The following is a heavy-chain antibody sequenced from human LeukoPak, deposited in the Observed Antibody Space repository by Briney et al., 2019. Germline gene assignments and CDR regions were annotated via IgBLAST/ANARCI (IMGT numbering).Heavy chain of an antibody. J-gene: IGHJ4*02. D-gene: IGHD3-22*01. Sequence: SETLSLTCAVSGGSISSSNWWSWVRQPPGEGLEWIGEIHHSGSTNYNPSLKSRVSISVDKARNQFSLEVTSVAAADTAVYYCARVPFHDSSGYFFDYWGQGTLVIVSS. CDR2: IHHSGST. CDR3: ARVPFHDSSGYFFDY. V-gene: IGHV4-4*02. CDR1: GGSISSSNW.